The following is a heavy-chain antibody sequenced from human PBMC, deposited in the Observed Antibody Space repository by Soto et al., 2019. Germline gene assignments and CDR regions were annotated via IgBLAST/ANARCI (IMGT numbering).Heavy chain of an antibody. J-gene: IGHJ4*02. D-gene: IGHD1-1*01. Sequence: GGSLRLSCAASGFTFSTFGMNWVRQAPGKGLEWVSVISDSGGTTFHADSVKGRFTISRDNSKNTLYLQMNSPRPEDTAVYYCAKAARTTTLYNSYFWGQGTLVTVSS. CDR2: ISDSGGTT. CDR1: GFTFSTFG. CDR3: AKAARTTTLYNSYF. V-gene: IGHV3-23*01.